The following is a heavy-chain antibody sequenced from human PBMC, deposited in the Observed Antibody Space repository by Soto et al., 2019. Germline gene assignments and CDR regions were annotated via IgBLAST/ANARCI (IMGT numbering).Heavy chain of an antibody. J-gene: IGHJ6*02. Sequence: GESLKISCKGSGYSFTSYWISWVRQMPGKGLEWMGRIDPSDSYTNYSPSFQGHVTISADKSISTAYLQWSSLKASDTAMYYCAIQSPARAYYYGMDVWGPGTTVTVSS. CDR3: AIQSPARAYYYGMDV. V-gene: IGHV5-10-1*01. CDR1: GYSFTSYW. D-gene: IGHD6-6*01. CDR2: IDPSDSYT.